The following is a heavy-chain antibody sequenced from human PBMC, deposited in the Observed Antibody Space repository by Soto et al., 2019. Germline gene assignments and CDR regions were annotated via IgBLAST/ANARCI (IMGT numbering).Heavy chain of an antibody. D-gene: IGHD6-13*01. Sequence: SETLSLTCTVSGGSISSYYWSWIRQPPGKGLEWIGYINYSGSTNYNPSLKSRVTISVDTSKNHFSLKLSFVTAADTAFFYCARGKYRSSPRWDYYYMDVWGKGTTVTVSS. CDR1: GGSISSYY. J-gene: IGHJ6*03. CDR3: ARGKYRSSPRWDYYYMDV. V-gene: IGHV4-59*12. CDR2: INYSGST.